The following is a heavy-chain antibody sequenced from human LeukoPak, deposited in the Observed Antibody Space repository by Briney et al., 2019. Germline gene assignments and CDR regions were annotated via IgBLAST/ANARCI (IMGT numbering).Heavy chain of an antibody. CDR3: ARGGAYYDSSGYPFGY. CDR2: INPNSGGT. Sequence: ASVKVSCKASGGTFSSYAISWVRQAPGQGLEWMGRINPNSGGTNYAQKFQGRVTMTRDTSISTAYMELSRLRSDDTAVYYCARGGAYYDSSGYPFGYWGQGTLVTVSS. D-gene: IGHD3-22*01. CDR1: GGTFSSYA. J-gene: IGHJ4*02. V-gene: IGHV1-2*06.